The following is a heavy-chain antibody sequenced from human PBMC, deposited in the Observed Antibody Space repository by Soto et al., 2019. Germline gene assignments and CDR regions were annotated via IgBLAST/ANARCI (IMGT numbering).Heavy chain of an antibody. V-gene: IGHV1-3*01. CDR3: ARMYSLDY. D-gene: IGHD5-18*01. CDR2: MNASNGNT. J-gene: IGHJ4*02. CDR1: GYTFTSYD. Sequence: ASVKVSCKASGYTFTSYDITWVRQATGQGLEWMGWMNASNGNTKYSQKFQGRVTITRDTSASTAYMELSSLRSEDTAVYYCARMYSLDYWGQGTLVTVSS.